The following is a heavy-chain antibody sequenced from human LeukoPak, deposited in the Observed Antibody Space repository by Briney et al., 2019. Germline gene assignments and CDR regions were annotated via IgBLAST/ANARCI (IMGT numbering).Heavy chain of an antibody. CDR2: IYYSGNT. Sequence: SETLSLTCTVSGGSTSSSNYYWGWIRQPPGKGLEWIGSIYYSGNTYHNPSLKSRVSISVDTSRNQFSLRLSSVTAADTAIYYCARHSIAVTDDCWGQGTLVTVSS. D-gene: IGHD6-19*01. V-gene: IGHV4-39*01. CDR3: ARHSIAVTDDC. CDR1: GGSTSSSNYY. J-gene: IGHJ4*02.